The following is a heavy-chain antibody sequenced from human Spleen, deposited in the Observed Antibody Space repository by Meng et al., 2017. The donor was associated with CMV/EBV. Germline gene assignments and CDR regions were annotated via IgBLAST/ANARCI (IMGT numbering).Heavy chain of an antibody. CDR2: ISGSGGST. Sequence: GGSLRLSCAASGFTFSSYAMSWVRQAPGKGLEWVSAISGSGGSTYYADSVKGRFTISRDNSKNTLYLQMNSLRAEDTAVYYCAKDLAYGRYQLLTGGMDVWGQGTTVTVSS. V-gene: IGHV3-23*01. D-gene: IGHD2-2*01. CDR1: GFTFSSYA. J-gene: IGHJ6*02. CDR3: AKDLAYGRYQLLTGGMDV.